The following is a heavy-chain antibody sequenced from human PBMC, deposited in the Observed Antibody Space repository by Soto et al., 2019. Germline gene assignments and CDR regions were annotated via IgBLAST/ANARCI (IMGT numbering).Heavy chain of an antibody. CDR1: GYTFTSYS. CDR2: ISAYNGNT. D-gene: IGHD2-8*01. CDR3: ARARVLGYCTNGVCRYYFDY. J-gene: IGHJ4*02. Sequence: ASVKVSCKASGYTFTSYSMYWVRQAPGQGLEWMGWISAYNGNTNYAQKLQGRVTMTTDTSTSTAYMELRSLRSDDTAVYYCARARVLGYCTNGVCRYYFDYWGQGTLVTVSS. V-gene: IGHV1-18*04.